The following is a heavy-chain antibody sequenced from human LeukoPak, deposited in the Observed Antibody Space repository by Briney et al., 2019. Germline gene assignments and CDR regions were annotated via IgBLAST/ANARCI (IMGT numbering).Heavy chain of an antibody. Sequence: ASVKVSCKASGYTFTGYYMHWVRQAPGQGLEWMGWINPNSGGTNYAQKFQGRVTMTRDTSISTAYMELSSLRSEDTAVYYCARDTSYYDSSGYYLGGYFDYWGQGTLVTVSS. CDR3: ARDTSYYDSSGYYLGGYFDY. V-gene: IGHV1-2*02. J-gene: IGHJ4*02. CDR1: GYTFTGYY. D-gene: IGHD3-22*01. CDR2: INPNSGGT.